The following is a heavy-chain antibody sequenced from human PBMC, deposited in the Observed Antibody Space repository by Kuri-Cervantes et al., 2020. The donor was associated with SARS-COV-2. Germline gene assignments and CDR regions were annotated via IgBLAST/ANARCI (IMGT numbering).Heavy chain of an antibody. V-gene: IGHV4-39*07. J-gene: IGHJ4*02. D-gene: IGHD4-11*01. CDR2: IYYSGST. CDR3: ARGGGYSNLGYYFDY. CDR1: GGSISSSSYY. Sequence: SATLSLTCTVSGGSISSSSYYWGWIRQPPGKGLEWIGSIYYSGSTYYNPSLKSRVTISVDTSKNQFSLKLSSVTAADTAVYYCARGGGYSNLGYYFDYWGQGTLVTVSS.